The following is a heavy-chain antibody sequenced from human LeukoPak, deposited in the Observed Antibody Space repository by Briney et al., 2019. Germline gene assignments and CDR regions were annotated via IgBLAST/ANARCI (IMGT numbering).Heavy chain of an antibody. V-gene: IGHV4-59*08. J-gene: IGHJ3*02. CDR2: IYYSGST. CDR3: ARQLGYYDSSGLDAFDI. Sequence: SETLSLTCTVSGVSISSYYWSWIRQPPGKGLEWIGYIYYSGSTNYNPSLKSRVTISVDTSKNQFSLKLSSVTAADTAVYYCARQLGYYDSSGLDAFDIWGQGTMVTVSS. D-gene: IGHD3-22*01. CDR1: GVSISSYY.